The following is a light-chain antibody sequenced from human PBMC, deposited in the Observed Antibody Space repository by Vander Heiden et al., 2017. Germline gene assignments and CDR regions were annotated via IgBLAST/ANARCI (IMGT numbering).Light chain of an antibody. CDR3: AAWDDSLNGYV. J-gene: IGLJ1*01. Sequence: QSVLTQPPSASGTPGQRVTIPCSGSSSNIGSNTVNWYQQLPGTAPKLLLYSNNQRPAGVPDRFSGSKSGTPASLAISGLQSEDEADYYCAAWDDSLNGYVFGTGTKVTVL. CDR1: SSNIGSNT. V-gene: IGLV1-44*01. CDR2: SNN.